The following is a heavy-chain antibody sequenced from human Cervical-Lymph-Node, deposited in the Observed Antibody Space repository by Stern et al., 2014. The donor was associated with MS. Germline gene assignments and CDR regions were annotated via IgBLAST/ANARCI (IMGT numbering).Heavy chain of an antibody. D-gene: IGHD1-26*01. CDR3: AKGGSGSYLD. V-gene: IGHV3-30*04. J-gene: IGHJ4*02. CDR2: SSYDGRDK. CDR1: GFVFRRYA. Sequence: VQLVESGGGVVQPGRSLRLSCAASGFVFRRYALHWVRQAPGTGLEWVALSSYDGRDKYYTDSVKGRFTVSRDNSNNTVDLEMNSLRLEDTAVYYCAKGGSGSYLDWGQGSLVTVSS.